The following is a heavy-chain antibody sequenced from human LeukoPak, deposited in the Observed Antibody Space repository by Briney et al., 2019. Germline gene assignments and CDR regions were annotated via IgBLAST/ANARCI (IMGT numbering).Heavy chain of an antibody. CDR1: GYTLTELS. Sequence: ASVKVSCKVSGYTLTELSMHWVRQAPGKGLEWMGGFDPEDGETIYAQKFQGRVTMTEDTSTDTAYMELRSLRSDDTAVYYCARDRLQWLHDAFDIWGQGTMVTVSS. D-gene: IGHD3-22*01. CDR2: FDPEDGET. CDR3: ARDRLQWLHDAFDI. V-gene: IGHV1-24*01. J-gene: IGHJ3*02.